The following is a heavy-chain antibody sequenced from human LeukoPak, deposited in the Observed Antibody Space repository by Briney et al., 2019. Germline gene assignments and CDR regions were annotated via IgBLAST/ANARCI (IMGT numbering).Heavy chain of an antibody. D-gene: IGHD3-10*01. CDR3: ARGPAGSSPY. CDR2: INQSGDT. V-gene: IGHV4-34*01. Sequence: PSEALSLTCAVHGGSFSGYYWSWIRQPPGKGLEWIGEINQSGDTNYNPSLESRVTVSVDTSKNQFSLKVTSVTARDTAVYYCARGPAGSSPYWGQGTLVTASS. J-gene: IGHJ4*02. CDR1: GGSFSGYY.